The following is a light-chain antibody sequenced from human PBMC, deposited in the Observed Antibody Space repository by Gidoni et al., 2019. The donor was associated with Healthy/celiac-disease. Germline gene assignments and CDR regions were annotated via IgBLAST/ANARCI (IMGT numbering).Light chain of an antibody. CDR2: DAS. CDR3: QQRSNWPYT. V-gene: IGKV3-11*01. J-gene: IGKJ2*01. Sequence: EIVFTQSPATLSLSPGERATLSCRASQSVSSYLAWYQQKPGQAPRLLIYDASNRATGIPARFSGSGSGTDFTRTISSLEPEDVAVYYCQQRSNWPYTFGQXTKLEIK. CDR1: QSVSSY.